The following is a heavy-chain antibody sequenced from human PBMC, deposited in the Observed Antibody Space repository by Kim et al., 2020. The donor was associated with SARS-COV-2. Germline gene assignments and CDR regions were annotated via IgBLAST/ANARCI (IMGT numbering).Heavy chain of an antibody. Sequence: GGSLRLSCAASGFTFSGYSMNWVRQAPGKGLEWVAYIISRATTIYYADSVKGRFTISRDNAKNSLYLQMKSLRDEDTALYYCVRGSGSRELRKHYFDYWGQGALVTVSS. J-gene: IGHJ4*02. CDR1: GFTFSGYS. V-gene: IGHV3-48*02. D-gene: IGHD1-26*01. CDR2: IISRATTI. CDR3: VRGSGSRELRKHYFDY.